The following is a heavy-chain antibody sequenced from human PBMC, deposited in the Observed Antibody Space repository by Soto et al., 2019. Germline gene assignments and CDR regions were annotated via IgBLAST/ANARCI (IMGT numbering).Heavy chain of an antibody. J-gene: IGHJ4*02. CDR1: GFTFSSYW. D-gene: IGHD2-2*01. CDR3: AKPLSAIPGDS. CDR2: IKQDGSEK. Sequence: PGGSLRLSCAASGFTFSSYWMSWVRQGPGKGPEWVANIKQDGSEKYYVDSVKGRFTISRDNAKNSLYLQMTSLRAEDTAVYHCAKPLSAIPGDSWGQGTLVTVSS. V-gene: IGHV3-7*05.